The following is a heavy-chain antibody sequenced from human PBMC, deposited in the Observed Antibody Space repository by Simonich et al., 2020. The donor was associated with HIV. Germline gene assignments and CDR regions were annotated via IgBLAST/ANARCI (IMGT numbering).Heavy chain of an antibody. CDR1: GFTFSSYS. J-gene: IGHJ4*02. CDR3: ARSVGHDILTGYYR. D-gene: IGHD3-9*01. V-gene: IGHV3-21*01. CDR2: IRSSSSYI. Sequence: EVQLVESGGGLVKPGGSLRLSCAASGFTFSSYSMNWVRQAHGKVREWCSSIRSSSSYIYDADYVKGRFTITRDNAKNSMYLQMTSLRAEDTAVYYCARSVGHDILTGYYRWGQGTLVTVSS.